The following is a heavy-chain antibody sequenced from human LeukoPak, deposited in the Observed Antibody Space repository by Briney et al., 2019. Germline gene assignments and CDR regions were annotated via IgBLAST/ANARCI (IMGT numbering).Heavy chain of an antibody. Sequence: SETLSLTCAVSGGSISSGGYSWSWIRQPPGKGLEWIGYIYHSGSPYYNPSLKSRVTISEDRSKNQFSLQLSSVTAADTAVYYCDRSDLPTGAFDIWGQGTMVTVSS. D-gene: IGHD7-27*01. J-gene: IGHJ3*02. CDR3: DRSDLPTGAFDI. CDR2: IYHSGSP. CDR1: GGSISSGGYS. V-gene: IGHV4-30-2*01.